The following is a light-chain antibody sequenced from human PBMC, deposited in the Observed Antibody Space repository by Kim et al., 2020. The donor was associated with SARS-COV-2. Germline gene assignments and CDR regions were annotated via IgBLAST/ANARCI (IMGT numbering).Light chain of an antibody. CDR2: QDT. CDR1: KLGNKY. Sequence: SYELTQPPSVSLSPGQTASITCSGDKLGNKYVCWYQQKPGQSPVLVIYQDTKRPSGIPERFSGSNSGNTATLTISGTQAMDEADYYCQAWDSSTKGVFGGGTQLTVL. CDR3: QAWDSSTKGV. V-gene: IGLV3-1*01. J-gene: IGLJ3*02.